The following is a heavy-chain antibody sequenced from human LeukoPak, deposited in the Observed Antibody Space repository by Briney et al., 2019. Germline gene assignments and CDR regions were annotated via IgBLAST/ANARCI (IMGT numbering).Heavy chain of an antibody. J-gene: IGHJ4*02. CDR1: GGSISSYY. D-gene: IGHD2-8*01. Sequence: PSETLSLTCTVSGGSISSYYWSWIRQPPGKGLEWIGYIYTSGSTNYNPSLKSRVTISVDTSKNQFSLKLSSVTAADTAVYYCARGRADGVCYSWGQGTLVTVSS. V-gene: IGHV4-4*09. CDR3: ARGRADGVCYS. CDR2: IYTSGST.